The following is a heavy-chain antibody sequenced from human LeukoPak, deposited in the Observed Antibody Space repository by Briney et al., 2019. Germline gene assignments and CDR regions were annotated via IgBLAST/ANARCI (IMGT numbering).Heavy chain of an antibody. CDR2: IYYSGST. CDR3: ARVPYFGRRPYWYFDL. V-gene: IGHV4-59*01. D-gene: IGHD3-10*01. CDR1: GGSISSYY. J-gene: IGHJ2*01. Sequence: SETLSLTCTVSGGSISSYYWSWIRQPPGKGLEWIGYIYYSGSTNYNPSLKSRVTISVDTSKNQFSLKLSSVTAADTAVYYCARVPYFGRRPYWYFDLWGRGTLVTVSS.